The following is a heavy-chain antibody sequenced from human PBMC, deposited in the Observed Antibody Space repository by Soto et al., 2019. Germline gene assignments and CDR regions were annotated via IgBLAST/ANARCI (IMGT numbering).Heavy chain of an antibody. CDR3: ARDFQVGQTFDY. CDR1: AFAFSVYG. J-gene: IGHJ4*02. CDR2: IGHDGNYI. Sequence: GGSLRLSCAVSAFAFSVYGMHWVRQAPGKGLEWVAVIGHDGNYIHYADSVKGRFTISRDNSRNTLYLQMDSLRADDTAVYFCARDFQVGQTFDYWGQGTLVTVSS. V-gene: IGHV3-33*01. D-gene: IGHD1-26*01.